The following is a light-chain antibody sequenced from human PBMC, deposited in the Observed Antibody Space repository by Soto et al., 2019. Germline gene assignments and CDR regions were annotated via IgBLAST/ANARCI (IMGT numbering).Light chain of an antibody. CDR2: HAS. CDR1: QGISNY. V-gene: IGKV1-33*01. J-gene: IGKJ2*01. Sequence: IQMTQSPSSLSASVGDRVTITFQGSQGISNYLTRYQQKPGKAPKLLNDHASNLETGVPSRFSESGSGTDFTFTITSLQPEDIATYYCQQCGDLTPYTFGQGTKMEIK. CDR3: QQCGDLTPYT.